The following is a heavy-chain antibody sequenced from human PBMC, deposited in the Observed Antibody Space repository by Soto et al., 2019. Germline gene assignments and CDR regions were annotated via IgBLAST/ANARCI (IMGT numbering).Heavy chain of an antibody. J-gene: IGHJ4*02. V-gene: IGHV4-30-4*01. CDR2: IYYSGST. CDR3: ARERGPYGDYEDSHY. D-gene: IGHD4-17*01. Sequence: KPSETLSLTCTVSGGSISSGDYYWSWIRQPPGKGLEWIGYIYYSGSTYYNPSLKSRVTISVDTSKNQFSLKLSSVTAADTAVYYCARERGPYGDYEDSHYWGQGTLVTVSS. CDR1: GGSISSGDYY.